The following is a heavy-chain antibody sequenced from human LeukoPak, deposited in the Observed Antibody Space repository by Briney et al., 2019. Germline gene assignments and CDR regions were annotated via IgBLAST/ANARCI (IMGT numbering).Heavy chain of an antibody. CDR3: AKESGRIGVAGFAFDL. Sequence: QSGGSLRLSCAASGFTFSSYAMSWVRQAPGKGLEWVSAISGSGGSTYYADSVKGRFTISRDNSKNTLYLQMNSLRAEDTAVYYCAKESGRIGVAGFAFDLWGQGTLVTVSS. J-gene: IGHJ4*02. V-gene: IGHV3-23*01. CDR2: ISGSGGST. D-gene: IGHD6-19*01. CDR1: GFTFSSYA.